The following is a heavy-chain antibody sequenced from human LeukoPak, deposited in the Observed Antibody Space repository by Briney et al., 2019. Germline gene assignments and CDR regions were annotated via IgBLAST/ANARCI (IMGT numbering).Heavy chain of an antibody. D-gene: IGHD3-3*01. Sequence: SETLSLTCTVSGGSISSSSYYWSWIRQPPGKGLEWIGEINHSGSTNYNPSLKSRVTISVDTSKNQFSLKLSSVTAADTAVYYCARDPSGYYPYFDYWGQGTLVTVSS. V-gene: IGHV4-39*07. J-gene: IGHJ4*02. CDR1: GGSISSSSYY. CDR3: ARDPSGYYPYFDY. CDR2: INHSGST.